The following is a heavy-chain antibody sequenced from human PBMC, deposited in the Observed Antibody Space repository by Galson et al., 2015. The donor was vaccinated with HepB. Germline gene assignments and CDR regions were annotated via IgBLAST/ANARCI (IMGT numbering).Heavy chain of an antibody. J-gene: IGHJ4*02. V-gene: IGHV3-66*01. Sequence: SLRLSCAVSGFSVSTSYMSWVRQAPGKGLEWVSIIYTGGGTYYADSVKGRFIISRDNSKNTLYLQMNSLRADDTAVYYCAKDSMFTLWGQGTLVTVSS. D-gene: IGHD3-16*01. CDR3: AKDSMFTL. CDR1: GFSVSTSY. CDR2: IYTGGGT.